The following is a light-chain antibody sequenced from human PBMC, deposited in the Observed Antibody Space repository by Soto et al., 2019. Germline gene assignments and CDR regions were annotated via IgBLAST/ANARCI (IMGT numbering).Light chain of an antibody. V-gene: IGKV3-20*01. CDR3: HLRQRWGRK. Sequence: EIVLTQSPGTLSLSPGERATLSCRASQSVSSSYLAWYQQKPGQAPRLLIYGASSRATGIPDRFSGSGSATDFTLTISDVEPEDFVVYYGHLRQRWGRKFGQGAEVHI. CDR1: QSVSSSY. J-gene: IGKJ1*01. CDR2: GAS.